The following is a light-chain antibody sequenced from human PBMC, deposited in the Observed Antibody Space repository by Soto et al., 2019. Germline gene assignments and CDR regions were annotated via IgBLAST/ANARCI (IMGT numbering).Light chain of an antibody. Sequence: EIVLTQSPGTLSLSPGERATLSCRASQSVSSSYLAWYQQKPGQAPRLLIYGASSRATGIPDRFSGSGSGTHLTLTISRLEPEGFTVYSCQQYGSSPLTFGGGTKVEIK. V-gene: IGKV3-20*01. J-gene: IGKJ4*01. CDR2: GAS. CDR3: QQYGSSPLT. CDR1: QSVSSSY.